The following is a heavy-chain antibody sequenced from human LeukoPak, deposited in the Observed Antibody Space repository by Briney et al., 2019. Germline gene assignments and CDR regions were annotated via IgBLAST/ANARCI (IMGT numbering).Heavy chain of an antibody. V-gene: IGHV5-10-1*01. CDR2: IDPSDSYT. D-gene: IGHD2-15*01. CDR3: ARRLQRHFDY. Sequence: GESLKISCQGSGYSFTSYWIGWVRQMPGKGLEWMGRIDPSDSYTNYSPSFQGHVTISVDKSISTAYLQWSSLKASDTAMYYCARRLQRHFDYWGQGTLVTVSS. CDR1: GYSFTSYW. J-gene: IGHJ4*02.